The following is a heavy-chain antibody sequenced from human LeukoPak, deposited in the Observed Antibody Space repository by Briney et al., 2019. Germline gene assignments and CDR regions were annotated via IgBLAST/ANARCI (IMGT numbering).Heavy chain of an antibody. D-gene: IGHD3-10*01. V-gene: IGHV3-53*01. Sequence: GGSLRLSCAASGFTVSTNYMSWVRQAPGKGLEWVSVIYSAGSTYYSDSVKGRFTVCRDNSKNTLHLQMNSLRAEDTAVYYCAKQGGSGSYYRSYYGMDLWGQGTTVTVSS. CDR2: IYSAGST. CDR1: GFTVSTNY. CDR3: AKQGGSGSYYRSYYGMDL. J-gene: IGHJ6*02.